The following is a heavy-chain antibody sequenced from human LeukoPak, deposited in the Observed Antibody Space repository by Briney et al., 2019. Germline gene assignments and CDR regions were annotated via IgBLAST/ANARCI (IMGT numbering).Heavy chain of an antibody. CDR2: FFYSGST. CDR3: ARQGDCRSTSCFDFDY. V-gene: IGHV4-39*01. CDR1: GGSISSSNYY. J-gene: IGHJ4*02. D-gene: IGHD2-2*01. Sequence: SETLSLTCTVSGGSISSSNYYWSWIRQPPGKGLEWIGSFFYSGSTYQNPSLKSRVTISGDTSKNQFSLKLSSVTAADTAVYYCARQGDCRSTSCFDFDYWGQGTLVTVSS.